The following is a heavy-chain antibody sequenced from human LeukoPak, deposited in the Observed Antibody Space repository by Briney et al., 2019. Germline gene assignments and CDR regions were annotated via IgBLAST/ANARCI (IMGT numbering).Heavy chain of an antibody. V-gene: IGHV3-23*01. Sequence: GGSLRLSCAASGFTFSSYAMSWVRQAPGKGLEWVSATSGSGGSTYYADSVKGRFTISRDNSKNTLYLQMNSLRAEDTAVYYCARTKDTGYSSSWYKSWGQGTLVTVSS. CDR2: TSGSGGST. CDR1: GFTFSSYA. CDR3: ARTKDTGYSSSWYKS. J-gene: IGHJ4*02. D-gene: IGHD6-13*01.